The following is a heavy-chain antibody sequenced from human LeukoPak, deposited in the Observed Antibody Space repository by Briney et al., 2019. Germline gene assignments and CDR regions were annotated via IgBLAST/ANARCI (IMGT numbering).Heavy chain of an antibody. CDR3: TKLERGYSYGTIDY. CDR2: ISGSGGST. J-gene: IGHJ4*02. CDR1: GFTFSSYA. Sequence: QPGGSLRLSCAASGFTFSSYAMSWVRQAPGKGLEWVSAISGSGGSTYYADSAKGRFTISRDNSKNTLYLQMNSLRAEDTAVYYCTKLERGYSYGTIDYWGQGTLVTVSS. V-gene: IGHV3-23*01. D-gene: IGHD5-18*01.